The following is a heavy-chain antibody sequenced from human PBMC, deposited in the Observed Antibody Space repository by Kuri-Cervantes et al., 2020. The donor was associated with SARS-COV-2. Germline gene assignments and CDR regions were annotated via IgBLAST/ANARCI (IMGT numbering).Heavy chain of an antibody. Sequence: GGSLRLSCAASGFTFSSYAMHWVRQAPGKGLEWVALISYDGSNKYYADSVKGRFTISRDNSKNTVYLQMNSLRAEDTAVYYCAKSGYSSSSYYYYYGMDVWGQGTTVTVSS. V-gene: IGHV3-30-3*02. J-gene: IGHJ6*02. D-gene: IGHD6-6*01. CDR2: ISYDGSNK. CDR1: GFTFSSYA. CDR3: AKSGYSSSSYYYYYGMDV.